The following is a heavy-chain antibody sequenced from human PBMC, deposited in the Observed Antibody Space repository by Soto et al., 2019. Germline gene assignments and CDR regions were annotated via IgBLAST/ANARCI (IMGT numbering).Heavy chain of an antibody. Sequence: ASETLSLTCTVAGASISSSYWSWIRQSPERGLEWIAYVYHTGATNYNPSLKSRVTISLDTSKGQFSLNLTSLTTADTAVYFCSRGGNRYSNVASGVGGFDYWGQGSLVTVS. D-gene: IGHD5-12*01. CDR2: VYHTGAT. CDR1: GASISSSY. J-gene: IGHJ4*02. CDR3: SRGGNRYSNVASGVGGFDY. V-gene: IGHV4-59*01.